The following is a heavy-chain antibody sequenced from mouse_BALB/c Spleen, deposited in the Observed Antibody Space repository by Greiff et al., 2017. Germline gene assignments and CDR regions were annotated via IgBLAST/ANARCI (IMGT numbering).Heavy chain of an antibody. CDR2: ISYSGST. D-gene: IGHD1-1*01. CDR1: GYSITSDYA. Sequence: EVKLVESGPGLVKPSQSLSLTCTVTGYSITSDYAWNWIRQFPGNKLEWLGYISYSGSTSYNPSLKSRISTTRDTSKNQFFLQLNSVTTEDTATYYCARLEYGSSSAWFAYWGQGTLVTVSA. J-gene: IGHJ3*01. CDR3: ARLEYGSSSAWFAY. V-gene: IGHV3-2*02.